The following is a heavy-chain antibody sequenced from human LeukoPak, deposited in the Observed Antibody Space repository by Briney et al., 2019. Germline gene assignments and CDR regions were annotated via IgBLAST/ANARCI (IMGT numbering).Heavy chain of an antibody. CDR1: GFTFSSYA. CDR2: ILYDGSMQ. D-gene: IGHD3-22*01. Sequence: GSLRLSCAASGFTFSSYAMSWVRQAPGKGLEWLAVILYDGSMQYYAESMKGRLTISRDNSRNTVYMQMSSLRTEDTAVYYCARDPRGPTTYDSSARDSLDYWGQGTLVTVSS. CDR3: ARDPRGPTTYDSSARDSLDY. V-gene: IGHV3-30*03. J-gene: IGHJ4*02.